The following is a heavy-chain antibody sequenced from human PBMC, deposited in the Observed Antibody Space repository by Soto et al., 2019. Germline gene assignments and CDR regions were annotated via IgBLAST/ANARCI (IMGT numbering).Heavy chain of an antibody. CDR3: AKERLWEPNWFDP. CDR1: GFTVSRNY. D-gene: IGHD1-26*01. V-gene: IGHV3-53*01. J-gene: IGHJ5*02. CDR2: SYSGGTT. Sequence: GGSLRLSCAASGFTVSRNYVSWVRQAPGKGLAWVSLSYSGGTTDYADSVKGRFTISRDNSKNTLYLQMNSLRAEDTAVYYCAKERLWEPNWFDPWGQGTLVTVSS.